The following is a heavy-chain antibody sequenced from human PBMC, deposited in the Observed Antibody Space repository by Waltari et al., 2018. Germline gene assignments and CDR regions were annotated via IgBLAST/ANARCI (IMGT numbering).Heavy chain of an antibody. CDR1: GYSISSGYY. CDR2: IYHSGST. D-gene: IGHD4-17*01. V-gene: IGHV4-38-2*01. CDR3: ARDYAFDY. Sequence: QVQLQESGPGLVKPSETLSLTCAVSGYSISSGYYWGWIRQPPGKGLEWIGSIYHSGSTYSNPSLKSRVTISVDTAKNQFSLKLSSVTAADTAVYYCARDYAFDYWGQGTLVTVSS. J-gene: IGHJ4*02.